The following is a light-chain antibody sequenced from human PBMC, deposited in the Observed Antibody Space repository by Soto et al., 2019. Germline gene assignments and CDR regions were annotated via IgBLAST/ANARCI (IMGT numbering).Light chain of an antibody. CDR2: AAS. CDR3: QQYYSGRT. CDR1: QSISSY. V-gene: IGKV1-39*01. Sequence: IQLTQTPSSLSTSVGHRVPITLRASQSISSYLNWYQQKPGKAPKLLIYAASSLQSVVPHRFSGSGSGTDFTLTISSLQAEDVATYYCQQYYSGRTFGQGTKVDI. J-gene: IGKJ1*01.